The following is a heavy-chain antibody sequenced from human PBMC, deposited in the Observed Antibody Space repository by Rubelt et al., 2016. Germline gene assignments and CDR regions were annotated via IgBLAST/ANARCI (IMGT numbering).Heavy chain of an antibody. J-gene: IGHJ5*02. Sequence: EVLLVESGGGLVQPGGSLRLSCTVSGFTFGSSSMGWVRQAPGKGLEWVAKIKEDGSGKLYVDSVKGRFTISSDNAKSSLYLQMNSLRVEDTALYYCARGGYPRTWGQGTLVTVSS. V-gene: IGHV3-7*01. CDR3: ARGGYPRT. D-gene: IGHD5-18*01. CDR1: GFTFGSSS. CDR2: IKEDGSGK.